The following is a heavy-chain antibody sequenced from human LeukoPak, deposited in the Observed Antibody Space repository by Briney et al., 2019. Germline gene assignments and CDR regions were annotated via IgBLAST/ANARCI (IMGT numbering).Heavy chain of an antibody. CDR3: GSNWGSGG. D-gene: IGHD7-27*01. CDR2: INPNSDGK. V-gene: IGHV1-2*02. CDR1: GYTFTGYY. J-gene: IGHJ4*02. Sequence: SVNVSFKASGYTFTGYYMHGVRQAPGQGLEWMGWINPNSDGKNYAQRFQGRGTMTRDTPNITANRERGGLRSVYTGVYYCGSNWGSGGWGQGTLVTVSS.